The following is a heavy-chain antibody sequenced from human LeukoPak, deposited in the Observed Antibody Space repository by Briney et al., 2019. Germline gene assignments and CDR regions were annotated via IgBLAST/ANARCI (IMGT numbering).Heavy chain of an antibody. Sequence: SETLSLTCSVSGDSVSRSDSYWDWIRQPPGKGLEWIGTIYYCGRTYYSPSLKGRVTMSVYPSNNQFSLSLRSVTAADTAIYYCARRRYYDGSGYLEWGQGTLLSVSS. J-gene: IGHJ1*01. CDR1: GDSVSRSDSY. CDR2: IYYCGRT. V-gene: IGHV4-39*01. CDR3: ARRRYYDGSGYLE. D-gene: IGHD3-22*01.